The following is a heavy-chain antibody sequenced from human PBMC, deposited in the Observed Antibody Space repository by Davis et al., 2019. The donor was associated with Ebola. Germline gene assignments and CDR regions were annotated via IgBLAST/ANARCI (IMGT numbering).Heavy chain of an antibody. J-gene: IGHJ4*02. Sequence: PSETLSLTCAVSGGSISSSNWWSWVRQPPGKGLEWIGEIYHSGSTNYNPSLKSRVTISVDKSKNQFSLKLSSVTAADTAVYYCASIISSGWYFFGYWGQGTLVTVSS. CDR1: GGSISSSNW. D-gene: IGHD6-19*01. CDR2: IYHSGST. CDR3: ASIISSGWYFFGY. V-gene: IGHV4-4*02.